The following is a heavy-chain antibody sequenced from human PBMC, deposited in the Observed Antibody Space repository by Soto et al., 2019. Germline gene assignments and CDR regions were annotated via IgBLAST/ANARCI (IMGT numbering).Heavy chain of an antibody. V-gene: IGHV3-21*06. Sequence: GGSLRLSCAASGFTFNSYNMNWVRQAPGKGLEWVSSISSRGSYMYYADSVRGRFTISRDNAENSLYLQMNSLTVEDTAVYYCARVVIGGTERASDIWGQGTVVTVSS. J-gene: IGHJ3*02. CDR1: GFTFNSYN. CDR3: ARVVIGGTERASDI. D-gene: IGHD1-26*01. CDR2: ISSRGSYM.